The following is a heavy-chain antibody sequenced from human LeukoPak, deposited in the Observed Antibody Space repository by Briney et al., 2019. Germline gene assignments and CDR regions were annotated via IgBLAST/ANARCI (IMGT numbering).Heavy chain of an antibody. CDR3: ARKKYGSGSLDY. CDR1: GFTFSNYD. V-gene: IGHV3-13*01. Sequence: GGSLRLSCAASGFTFSNYDMHWVRQATGKGLEWVSGIGTAGDTYYPGSVKGRFTISRENARNSLYLQMNSLRAGDTAVYYCARKKYGSGSLDYWGQGTLVTVSS. J-gene: IGHJ4*02. CDR2: IGTAGDT. D-gene: IGHD3-10*01.